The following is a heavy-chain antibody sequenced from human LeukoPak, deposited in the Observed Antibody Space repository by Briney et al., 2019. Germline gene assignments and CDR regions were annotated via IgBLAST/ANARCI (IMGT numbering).Heavy chain of an antibody. D-gene: IGHD2/OR15-2a*01. V-gene: IGHV3-66*04. Sequence: GGSLRLSCAASGFTVSNNYMRWVRQAPGKGLEWVSVIYSGGSTYYADSVKGRFTISRDNSKNTLHLQMNSLRAEDTAVYYCARPRNSPCDYWGQGTLVTVSS. J-gene: IGHJ4*02. CDR2: IYSGGST. CDR1: GFTVSNNY. CDR3: ARPRNSPCDY.